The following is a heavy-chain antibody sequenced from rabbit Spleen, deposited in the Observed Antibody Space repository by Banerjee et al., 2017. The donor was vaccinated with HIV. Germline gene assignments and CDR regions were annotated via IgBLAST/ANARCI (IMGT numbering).Heavy chain of an antibody. Sequence: LEESGGGLVKPGGTLTLTCTVSGFSFSSNWICWVRLAPGKGLEWIACIDTNDGDTDYANWPKGRFTISKTSSTVTLQMTSLTAADTATYFCARDNGGNALQIYCLDLWGPGTLVTVS. D-gene: IGHD4-2*01. CDR3: ARDNGGNALQIYCLDL. CDR2: IDTNDGDT. V-gene: IGHV1S45*01. J-gene: IGHJ4*01. CDR1: GFSFSSNW.